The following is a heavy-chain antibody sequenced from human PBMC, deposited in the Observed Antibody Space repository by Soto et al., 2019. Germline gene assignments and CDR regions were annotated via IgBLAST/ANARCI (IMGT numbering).Heavy chain of an antibody. D-gene: IGHD2-15*01. CDR3: ATGTNCSGGSCYSGPFDY. CDR2: IYYSGST. Sequence: SATLSLTCTVSGGSISSGGYYWSWIRQHPGKGLEWIGYIYYSGSTYYNPSLKSRVTISVDTSKNQFSLKLSSVTAADTAVYYCATGTNCSGGSCYSGPFDYWGQGTLVTVSS. J-gene: IGHJ4*02. CDR1: GGSISSGGYY. V-gene: IGHV4-31*03.